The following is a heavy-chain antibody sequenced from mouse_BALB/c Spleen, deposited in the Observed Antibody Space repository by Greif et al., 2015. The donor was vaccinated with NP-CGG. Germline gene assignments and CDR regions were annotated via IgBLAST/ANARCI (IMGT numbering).Heavy chain of an antibody. CDR2: INPSTGYT. CDR3: ARRVYYFDY. Sequence: VKLLESGAELAKPGASVKMSCKASGYTFTSYWMHWVKQRPGQGPEWIGYINPSTGYTEYNQKFKDKATLTADKSSSTAYMQLSSLTSEDSAVYYCARRVYYFDYRGQGTTLTVSS. CDR1: GYTFTSYW. V-gene: IGHV1-7*01. J-gene: IGHJ2*01.